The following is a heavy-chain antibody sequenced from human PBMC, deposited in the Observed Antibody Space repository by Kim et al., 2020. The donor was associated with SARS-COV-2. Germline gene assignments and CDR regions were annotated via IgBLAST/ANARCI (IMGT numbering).Heavy chain of an antibody. D-gene: IGHD4-17*01. Sequence: YTPSFQGQVPIAADKSISTAYLQWSSLKASDTAMYYCARHFGTVTPFDYWGQGTLVTVSS. V-gene: IGHV5-51*01. CDR3: ARHFGTVTPFDY. J-gene: IGHJ4*02.